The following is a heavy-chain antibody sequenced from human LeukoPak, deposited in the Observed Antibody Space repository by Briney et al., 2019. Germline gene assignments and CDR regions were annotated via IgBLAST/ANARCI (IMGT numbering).Heavy chain of an antibody. V-gene: IGHV4-4*07. CDR1: GGSISAYY. Sequence: SETLSLTCTVSGGSISAYYWNWIRQPAAGGPEWIGRIYASGSSNYNPSLRSRVSMSLDKSKSQFSLSLDSVTAADTAVYYCARGARPLNDGFDVWGQGTMVTVSS. CDR2: IYASGSS. J-gene: IGHJ3*01. CDR3: ARGARPLNDGFDV.